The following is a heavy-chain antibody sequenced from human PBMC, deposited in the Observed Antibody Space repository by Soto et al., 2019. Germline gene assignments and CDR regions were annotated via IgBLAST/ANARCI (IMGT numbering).Heavy chain of an antibody. CDR1: VYRFTSYW. CDR3: AKFPNTDWLTILDY. J-gene: IGHJ4*02. CDR2: IYPGDSDT. D-gene: IGHD3-9*01. Sequence: ESLKISCKGYVYRFTSYWIGCVRHIRGKGLEWMGIIYPGDSDTRYSPSFQGQVTISADKSISTAYLQWSSLRAEDTAVYYCAKFPNTDWLTILDYWGQGTLVTVSS. V-gene: IGHV5-51*01.